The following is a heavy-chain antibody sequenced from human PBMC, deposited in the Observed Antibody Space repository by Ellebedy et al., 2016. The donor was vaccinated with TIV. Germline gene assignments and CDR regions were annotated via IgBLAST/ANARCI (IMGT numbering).Heavy chain of an antibody. Sequence: SETLSLTCTVSGGSISSYYWSWIRQPAGKGLEWIGRIYTSWSTNYNPSLKSRVTMSVDTSKNQFSLKLSSVTAADTAVYYRARGNVPPLPYGMDVWGQGTTVTVSS. CDR2: IYTSWST. CDR3: ARGNVPPLPYGMDV. V-gene: IGHV4-4*07. J-gene: IGHJ6*02. D-gene: IGHD1-1*01. CDR1: GGSISSYY.